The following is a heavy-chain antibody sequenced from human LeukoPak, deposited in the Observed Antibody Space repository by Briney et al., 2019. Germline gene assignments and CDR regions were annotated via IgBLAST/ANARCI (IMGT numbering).Heavy chain of an antibody. D-gene: IGHD1-26*01. CDR2: IRSSSSYT. CDR3: AREMGPVGAETGDAFDI. J-gene: IGHJ3*02. CDR1: GFTFSDYY. Sequence: GGSLRLSCAASGFTFSDYYMSWIRQAPGKGLEWVSYIRSSSSYTNYADSVKGRFTIPRDNAKNSLYLQMNSLRAEDTAVYYCAREMGPVGAETGDAFDIWGQGTMVTVSS. V-gene: IGHV3-11*05.